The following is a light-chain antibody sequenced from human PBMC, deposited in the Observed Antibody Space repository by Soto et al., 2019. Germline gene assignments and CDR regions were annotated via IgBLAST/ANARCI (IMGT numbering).Light chain of an antibody. V-gene: IGLV2-14*01. CDR1: SNDVGGYNF. Sequence: QSALTQPASVSGSPGQSITISCTGTSNDVGGYNFVSWYQQHPGKAPKVMISEVSNRPSGVSIRFSGSKSGNTASLTISGLQAEDEADYYCNSHRKNSPLPYVFGTGTKLTVL. J-gene: IGLJ1*01. CDR3: NSHRKNSPLPYV. CDR2: EVS.